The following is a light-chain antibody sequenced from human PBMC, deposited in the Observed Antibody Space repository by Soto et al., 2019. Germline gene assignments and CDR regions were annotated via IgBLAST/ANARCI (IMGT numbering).Light chain of an antibody. CDR2: EGS. CDR3: CSYAGSSTWV. CDR1: SSDVGSYNF. V-gene: IGLV2-23*01. Sequence: QSALTQPASVSGSPGQSITISCTGTSSDVGSYNFVSWYQQHPGNAPKVMIYEGSKRPSGVSNRFSGSKSGNTASLTISGLQAEDEADYYCCSYAGSSTWVFGTGTKLTVL. J-gene: IGLJ1*01.